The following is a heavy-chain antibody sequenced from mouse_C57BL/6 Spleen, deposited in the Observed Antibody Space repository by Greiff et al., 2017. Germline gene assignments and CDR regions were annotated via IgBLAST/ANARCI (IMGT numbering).Heavy chain of an antibody. CDR3: ARRPDGYYDY. V-gene: IGHV1-81*01. D-gene: IGHD2-3*01. CDR2: IDPRSGNT. CDR1: GYTFTSYG. Sequence: QVQLQQSGAELARPGASVKLSCKASGYTFTSYGISWVKQRPGQGLEWIGEIDPRSGNTYYNEKFKGKATLTADKSSSTAYMELRSLTSEDSAVYFCARRPDGYYDYWGKGTTLTVSS. J-gene: IGHJ2*01.